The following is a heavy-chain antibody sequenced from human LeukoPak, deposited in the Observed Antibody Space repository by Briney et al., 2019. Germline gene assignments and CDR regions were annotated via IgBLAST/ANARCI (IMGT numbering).Heavy chain of an antibody. V-gene: IGHV4-39*01. Sequence: SETLSLTCTVSGGSISSSNYYWGWIRQPPGKGLEWIGSIYYSGSTYYNPSLKSRVTISVDTSKNQFSLKLSSVTAADTAVYYCARKGYDFSEPYNWFDPWGQGTLVTVSS. CDR3: ARKGYDFSEPYNWFDP. CDR2: IYYSGST. J-gene: IGHJ5*02. D-gene: IGHD3-3*01. CDR1: GGSISSSNYY.